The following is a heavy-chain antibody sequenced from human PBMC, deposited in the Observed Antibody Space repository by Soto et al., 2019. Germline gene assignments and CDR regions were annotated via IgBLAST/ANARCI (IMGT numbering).Heavy chain of an antibody. CDR3: ARASWIQLWLLSLAGQDYYGMDV. Sequence: PGGSLSLSCAASGFTFSSYAMHWVRQAPGKGLEWVAVISYDGSNKYYADSVKGRFTISRDNSKNTLYLQTNSLRAEDTAVYYCARASWIQLWLLSLAGQDYYGMDVWGQGTTVTV. V-gene: IGHV3-30-3*01. CDR1: GFTFSSYA. D-gene: IGHD5-18*01. CDR2: ISYDGSNK. J-gene: IGHJ6*02.